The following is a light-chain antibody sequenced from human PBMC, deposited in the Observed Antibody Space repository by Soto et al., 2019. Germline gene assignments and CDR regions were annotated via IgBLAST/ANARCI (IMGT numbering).Light chain of an antibody. J-gene: IGLJ2*01. Sequence: QSALTQPASVSGSPGQSITISCTGTSSDVGSYDLVSWYQHHPGTAPKLILYEVTKRPSGVSNRFSGSKSGNTASLTISGLQTEDDSHYYCCSYANGNTSLFGGGTKLTVL. V-gene: IGLV2-23*02. CDR2: EVT. CDR1: SSDVGSYDL. CDR3: CSYANGNTSL.